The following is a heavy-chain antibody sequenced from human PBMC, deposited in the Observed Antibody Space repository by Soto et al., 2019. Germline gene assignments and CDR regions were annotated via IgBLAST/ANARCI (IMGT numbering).Heavy chain of an antibody. CDR1: GFTFSSYG. D-gene: IGHD6-13*01. Sequence: GGSLRLSCAASGFTFSSYGMHWVRQAPGKGLEWVAVISYDGSNKYYADSVKGRFTTSRDNSKNTLYLQMNSLRAEDTAVYYCAKDLEQLVRGRFDYWGQGTLVTVSS. CDR3: AKDLEQLVRGRFDY. V-gene: IGHV3-30*18. J-gene: IGHJ4*02. CDR2: ISYDGSNK.